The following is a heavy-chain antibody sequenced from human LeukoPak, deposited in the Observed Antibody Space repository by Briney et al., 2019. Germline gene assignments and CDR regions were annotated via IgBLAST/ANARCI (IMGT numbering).Heavy chain of an antibody. D-gene: IGHD3-10*01. CDR2: IRYDGSNK. CDR3: RYGELAVDH. V-gene: IGHV3-30*02. CDR1: GFTFSSYG. Sequence: PGGSLRLSCAASGFTFSSYGMHWVRQAPGKGLEWAAFIRYDGSNKYYADSVKGRLTISRDNSRSTLYLQMNSLRPEDTAVYYCRYGELAVDHWGQGTLVTVSS. J-gene: IGHJ4*02.